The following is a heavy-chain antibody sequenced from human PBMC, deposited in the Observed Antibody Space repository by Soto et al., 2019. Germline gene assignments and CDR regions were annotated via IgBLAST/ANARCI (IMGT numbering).Heavy chain of an antibody. V-gene: IGHV3-9*01. CDR2: ISWNSGSI. D-gene: IGHD3-3*01. CDR1: GFTFDDYA. Sequence: GGSLRLSCAASGFTFDDYAMHWVRQAPGKGLEWVSGISWNSGSIGYADSVKGRFTISRDNAKNSLYLQMNSLRAEDTAVYYCARDEGDDLYDYWGQGTLVTVSS. CDR3: ARDEGDDLYDY. J-gene: IGHJ4*02.